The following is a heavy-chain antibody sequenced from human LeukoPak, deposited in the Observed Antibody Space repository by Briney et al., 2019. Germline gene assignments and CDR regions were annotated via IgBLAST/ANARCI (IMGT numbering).Heavy chain of an antibody. CDR1: GFTFSSYG. J-gene: IGHJ4*02. CDR3: AKGTSYYYDSSGYFDY. V-gene: IGHV3-30*02. D-gene: IGHD3-22*01. Sequence: HPGGSLRLSCAASGFTFSSYGMHWVRQAPGKGLEWVAFIRYDGSNKYYADSVKGRFTISRDNAKNSLYLQMNSLRAVDMALYYCAKGTSYYYDSSGYFDYWGQGTLVTVSS. CDR2: IRYDGSNK.